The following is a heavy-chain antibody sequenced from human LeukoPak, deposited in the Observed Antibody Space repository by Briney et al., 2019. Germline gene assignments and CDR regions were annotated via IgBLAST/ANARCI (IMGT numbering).Heavy chain of an antibody. Sequence: GGSLRLSCVGSGLTFSSYGMHWVRQAPGKGLEWVAVISYDGSNKYYADSVKGRFTISRDNSKNTLYLQMNSLRAEDTAVFYCAKDAPPCSGGSCYSGYYFYGMDVWGKGTTVTVSS. J-gene: IGHJ6*04. V-gene: IGHV3-30*18. CDR1: GLTFSSYG. CDR3: AKDAPPCSGGSCYSGYYFYGMDV. D-gene: IGHD2-15*01. CDR2: ISYDGSNK.